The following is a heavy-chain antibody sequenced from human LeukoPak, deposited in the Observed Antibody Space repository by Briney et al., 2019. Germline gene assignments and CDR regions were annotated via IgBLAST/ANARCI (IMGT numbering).Heavy chain of an antibody. J-gene: IGHJ4*02. CDR2: LNPNTGHA. CDR3: AKDRDGADRIIL. V-gene: IGHV1-2*06. D-gene: IGHD5-24*01. CDR1: AYDFTGYY. Sequence: GASVKVSCKVVAYDFTGYYIHWVRQAPGQGPEWMGRLNPNTGHAVYAFKFRGRVTITRDTSSSTAYMEVTRLTSDDTALYYCAKDRDGADRIILWGQGTLVTVSS.